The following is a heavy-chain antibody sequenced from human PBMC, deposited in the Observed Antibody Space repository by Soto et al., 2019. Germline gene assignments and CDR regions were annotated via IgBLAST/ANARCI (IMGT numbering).Heavy chain of an antibody. CDR2: IYYSGST. Sequence: SETLSLTCTVSGGSISSYYWSWIRQPPGKGLEWIGYIYYSGSTNYNPSLKSRVTISVDTSKNQFSLKLSSVTAADTAVYYCARDRPPIAARRDAGYGGQGTLVTAPQ. CDR3: ARDRPPIAARRDAGY. V-gene: IGHV4-59*01. J-gene: IGHJ4*02. CDR1: GGSISSYY. D-gene: IGHD6-6*01.